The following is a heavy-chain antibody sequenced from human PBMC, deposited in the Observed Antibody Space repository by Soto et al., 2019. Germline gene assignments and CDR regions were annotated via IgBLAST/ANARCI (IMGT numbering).Heavy chain of an antibody. CDR1: GGSISSYY. Sequence: PSETLSLTCTVSGGSISSYYWSWIRQPPGKGLEWIGYIYYSGSTNYNPSLKSRVTISVDTSKNHFSLKLSSVTAADTAVYYCASQDYYSGMDVWGQGTTVTVSS. V-gene: IGHV4-59*01. CDR3: ASQDYYSGMDV. J-gene: IGHJ6*02. CDR2: IYYSGST.